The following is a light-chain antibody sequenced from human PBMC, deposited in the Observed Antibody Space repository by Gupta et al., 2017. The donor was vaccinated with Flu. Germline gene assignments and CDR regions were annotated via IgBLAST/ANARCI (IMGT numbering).Light chain of an antibody. V-gene: IGLV1-40*01. CDR3: QSYDSSLSGFWV. Sequence: QSVLTQPPSVSGAPGQRVTISCTGSSSKVGAPYDFNWYQQLPGTAPKLLIYGDSNRPSGVPDRFSGSKSGTSASLAITGLQAEDEADYYCQSYDSSLSGFWVFGGGTKLTVL. CDR1: SSKVGAPYD. J-gene: IGLJ3*02. CDR2: GDS.